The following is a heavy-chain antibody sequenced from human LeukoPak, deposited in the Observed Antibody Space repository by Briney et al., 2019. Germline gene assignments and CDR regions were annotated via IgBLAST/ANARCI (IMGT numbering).Heavy chain of an antibody. CDR3: ARIVLVRGVIYYGMDV. Sequence: GGSLRLSCAASGFTFSSYWMNWVRQAPGKGLEWVANIKQDGSEKYYVDSVKGRFTISRDNAKNSLYLQMNSLRAEDTAVYYCARIVLVRGVIYYGMDVWGQGTMVTVSS. V-gene: IGHV3-7*01. D-gene: IGHD3-10*01. CDR1: GFTFSSYW. CDR2: IKQDGSEK. J-gene: IGHJ6*02.